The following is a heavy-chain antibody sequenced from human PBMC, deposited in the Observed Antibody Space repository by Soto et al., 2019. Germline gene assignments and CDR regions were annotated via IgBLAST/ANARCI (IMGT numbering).Heavy chain of an antibody. J-gene: IGHJ3*02. D-gene: IGHD4-17*01. CDR3: ARGPYGDNAFDI. V-gene: IGHV1-2*02. CDR2: IAPHRDGT. Sequence: ASVKVSCKASGYSFTDYYTHWIRQAPGQGLEWMGWIAPHRDGTEFAQKFQGRITLTGDTSTSTAYMELKGLTSADTAVYFCARGPYGDNAFDIWGQGTVVTVSS. CDR1: GYSFTDYY.